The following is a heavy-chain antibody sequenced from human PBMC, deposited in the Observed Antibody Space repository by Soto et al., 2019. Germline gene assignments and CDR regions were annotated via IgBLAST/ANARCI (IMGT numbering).Heavy chain of an antibody. Sequence: WTWVRQRPGKGLEWIGFVHDRETADYNPSLKSRVSISVDTFKNKFSLRLSSDTAADSGVYYCARRKSLDVWGQGITVIVSS. V-gene: IGHV4-31*02. CDR2: VHDRETA. D-gene: IGHD3-10*01. CDR3: ARRKSLDV. J-gene: IGHJ6*02.